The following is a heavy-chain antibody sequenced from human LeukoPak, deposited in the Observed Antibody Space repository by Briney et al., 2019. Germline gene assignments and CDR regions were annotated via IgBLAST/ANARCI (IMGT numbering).Heavy chain of an antibody. V-gene: IGHV1-69*13. Sequence: SVKVSCKASGGTFSGYAISWVRQAPGQGLEWMGGIIPIFGTANYAQKFQGRVTITADESTSTAYMELSSLRSEDTAVYYCARDRSYYGNYYGMDVWGQGTTVTVSS. CDR2: IIPIFGTA. D-gene: IGHD1-26*01. CDR1: GGTFSGYA. CDR3: ARDRSYYGNYYGMDV. J-gene: IGHJ6*02.